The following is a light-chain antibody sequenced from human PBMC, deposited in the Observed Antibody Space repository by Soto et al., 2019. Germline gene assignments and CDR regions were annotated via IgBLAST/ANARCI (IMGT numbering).Light chain of an antibody. CDR2: EVV. V-gene: IGLV2-8*01. CDR3: RSYAPSNTHV. J-gene: IGLJ1*01. Sequence: QSALTQPASASVSPGQSVTISCTGTKNDIGVYNSVSWYQHHPGKAPRLIIYEVVHRPSGVPDRFSGSKSGNTASLTVSGLQAADEADYFCRSYAPSNTHVFGSGTKLTVL. CDR1: KNDIGVYNS.